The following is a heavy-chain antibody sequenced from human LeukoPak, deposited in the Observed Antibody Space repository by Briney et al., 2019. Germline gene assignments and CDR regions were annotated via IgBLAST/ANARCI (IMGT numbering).Heavy chain of an antibody. CDR1: GCSISSGGYY. Sequence: PSETLSLTCTVSGCSISSGGYYESWIRQNPGKGLEWIGYIYYSGSAYYNPSLKSRVTISVDTSENQFSLKLSSVTAADTAVYYCARSGCTNGVCYEFDCWGQGALVTVSS. CDR2: IYYSGSA. D-gene: IGHD2-8*01. J-gene: IGHJ4*02. CDR3: ARSGCTNGVCYEFDC. V-gene: IGHV4-31*03.